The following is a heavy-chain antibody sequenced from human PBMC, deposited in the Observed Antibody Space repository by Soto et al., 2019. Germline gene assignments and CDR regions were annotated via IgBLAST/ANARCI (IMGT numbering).Heavy chain of an antibody. CDR2: IYYSGST. Sequence: QVQLQESGPGLVKPSQTLSLTCTVSGGSISSGGYYWSWIRQPPGKGLEWIGYIYYSGSTYYNPSLKSRVTISVDTSKNQFSLKLSSVTAADTAVYYCARDRVRDYDSPDAFDIWGQGTMVTVSS. V-gene: IGHV4-31*03. D-gene: IGHD3-22*01. J-gene: IGHJ3*02. CDR3: ARDRVRDYDSPDAFDI. CDR1: GGSISSGGYY.